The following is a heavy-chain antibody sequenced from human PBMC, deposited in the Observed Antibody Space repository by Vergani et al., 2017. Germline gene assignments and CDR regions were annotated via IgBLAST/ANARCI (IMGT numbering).Heavy chain of an antibody. CDR2: LSASDRRT. V-gene: IGHV3-23*01. CDR1: GFTFIMHA. J-gene: IGHJ3*02. D-gene: IGHD6-19*01. Sequence: EVQLLESGGDLVQPGGSLRLSCAASGFTFIMHAMRWVRQAPGKGLEWVSTLSASDRRTHYADSVKGRFTISRDISKTTLFLHMNSLRPEDTAVYYCAKVGRSEVACTFGAFDIWGQGTMVTVSS. CDR3: AKVGRSEVACTFGAFDI.